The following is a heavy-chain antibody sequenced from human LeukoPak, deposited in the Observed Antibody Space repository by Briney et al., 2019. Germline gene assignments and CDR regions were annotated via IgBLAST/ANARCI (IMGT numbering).Heavy chain of an antibody. CDR3: ARDEYSSGWYNYFQH. CDR1: GFTFSSYW. J-gene: IGHJ1*01. Sequence: GGSLRLSCAASGFTFSSYWMSWVRQAPGKGLEWVANIKQDGSEKYYVDSVKGRFTISRDNAKNSLYLQMNSLRAEDTAVYYCARDEYSSGWYNYFQHWGRGTLVTVSS. V-gene: IGHV3-7*01. CDR2: IKQDGSEK. D-gene: IGHD6-19*01.